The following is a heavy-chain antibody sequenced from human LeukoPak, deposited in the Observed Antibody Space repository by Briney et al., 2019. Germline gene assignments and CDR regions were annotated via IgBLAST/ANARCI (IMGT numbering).Heavy chain of an antibody. CDR1: AYTFASYY. CDR2: INPSGGST. V-gene: IGHV1-46*01. J-gene: IGHJ4*02. D-gene: IGHD1-1*01. CDR3: ARDRRYSGFDY. Sequence: ASVKVSCKASAYTFASYYMHWVRQAPGQGLEWMGIINPSGGSTSYAQKFQGRVIMTRDMSTSTVYMELSSLRSEDTAVFYCARDRRYSGFDYWGQGTLVTVSS.